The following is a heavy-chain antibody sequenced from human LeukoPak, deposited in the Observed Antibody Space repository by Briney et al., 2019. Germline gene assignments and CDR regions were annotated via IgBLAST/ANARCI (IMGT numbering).Heavy chain of an antibody. J-gene: IGHJ4*02. CDR3: ARDCSSTSCYGKFDY. CDR1: GYTFRNSA. Sequence: ASVKVSCKASGYTFRNSAMIWVRQAPGPGLEWMGWININTGNPTYAQGFTGRFVFSLDTSVSTAYLQISSLKAEDTAVYYCARDCSSTSCYGKFDYWGQGTLVTVSS. D-gene: IGHD2-2*01. CDR2: ININTGNP. V-gene: IGHV7-4-1*02.